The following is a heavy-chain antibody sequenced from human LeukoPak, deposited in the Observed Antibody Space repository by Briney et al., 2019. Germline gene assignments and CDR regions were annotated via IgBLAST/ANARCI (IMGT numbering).Heavy chain of an antibody. CDR2: INHSGST. CDR3: ARHGKHDFWGGYPDL. CDR1: IESFSGYY. Sequence: SETLSLTCAVYIESFSGYYWTWIRQPPGKGLEWIGEINHSGSTNYNPSLKSRVTISADTSKNEFSLKLNSVTARDTAVYFCARHGKHDFWGGYPDLWGQGTLVTVSS. D-gene: IGHD3-3*01. V-gene: IGHV4-34*01. J-gene: IGHJ5*02.